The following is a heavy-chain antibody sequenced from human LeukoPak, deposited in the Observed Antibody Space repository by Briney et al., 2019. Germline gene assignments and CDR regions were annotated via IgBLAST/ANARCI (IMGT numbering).Heavy chain of an antibody. CDR1: GFTFSSYW. CDR2: IKQDGSDK. CDR3: ARDNTGGDAFDI. D-gene: IGHD1-26*01. J-gene: IGHJ3*02. V-gene: IGHV3-7*05. Sequence: GGSLRLACAASGFTFSSYWMSWVRQAPGKGLEWVANIKQDGSDKYYVDSVKGRFTISRDNAKNSLYLQMNSLRAEDTAVYYCARDNTGGDAFDIWGQGTMVTVSS.